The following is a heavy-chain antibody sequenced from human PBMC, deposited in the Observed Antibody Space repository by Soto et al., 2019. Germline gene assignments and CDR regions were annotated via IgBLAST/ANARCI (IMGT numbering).Heavy chain of an antibody. CDR1: GFTFSSYS. CDR3: ASWLIRESRYYFDY. D-gene: IGHD3-10*01. CDR2: ISSSSSYI. J-gene: IGHJ4*02. V-gene: IGHV3-21*01. Sequence: EVQLVESGGGLVKPGGSLRLSCAASGFTFSSYSMNWVRQAPGKGLEWVSSISSSSSYIYYADSVKGRFTISRDNAKNSLYLQMNSLRAEDTAVYYCASWLIRESRYYFDYWGQGTLVTVSS.